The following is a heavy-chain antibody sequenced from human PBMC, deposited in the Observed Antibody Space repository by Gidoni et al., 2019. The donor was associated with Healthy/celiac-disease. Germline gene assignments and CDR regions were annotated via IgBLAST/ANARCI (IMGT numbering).Heavy chain of an antibody. V-gene: IGHV3-7*03. D-gene: IGHD3-10*01. CDR3: AREGFGEGKDYYGMDV. J-gene: IGHJ6*02. CDR2: IKQDGSEK. Sequence: EVQLVESGGGLVQPGGSLRLSCAASGFPFNSYWMSWVRQAPGKGLEWVANIKQDGSEKYYVDSVKGRFTISRDNAKNSLYLQMNSLRAEDTAVYYCAREGFGEGKDYYGMDVWGQGTTVTVSS. CDR1: GFPFNSYW.